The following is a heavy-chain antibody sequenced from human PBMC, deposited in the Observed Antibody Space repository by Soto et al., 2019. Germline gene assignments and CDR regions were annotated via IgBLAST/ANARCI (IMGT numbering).Heavy chain of an antibody. D-gene: IGHD3-22*01. J-gene: IGHJ4*02. V-gene: IGHV3-64*02. CDR1: GFTFSSYA. Sequence: GGSLRLSCAASGFTFSSYAMHWVRQAPGKGLEYVSAISSNGGSTYYADSVKGRFTISRDNSKNTLYLQMGSLRAEDMAVYYCARAGYYDSSGYYDYWGQGTLVTVSS. CDR2: ISSNGGST. CDR3: ARAGYYDSSGYYDY.